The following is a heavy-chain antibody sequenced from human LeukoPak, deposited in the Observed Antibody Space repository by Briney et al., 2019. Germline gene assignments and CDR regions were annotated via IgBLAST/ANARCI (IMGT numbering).Heavy chain of an antibody. CDR1: GGSISSYY. CDR3: ARLIVGATVYFQH. CDR2: IYYGGTT. J-gene: IGHJ1*01. D-gene: IGHD1-26*01. Sequence: PSETLSLTCTVSGGSISSYYWSWIRQPPGKGLEWIGYIYYGGTTNYNPSLKSRVTISVDTSKNQFSLKLSSVTAADTAVYYCARLIVGATVYFQHWGQGTLVTVSS. V-gene: IGHV4-59*08.